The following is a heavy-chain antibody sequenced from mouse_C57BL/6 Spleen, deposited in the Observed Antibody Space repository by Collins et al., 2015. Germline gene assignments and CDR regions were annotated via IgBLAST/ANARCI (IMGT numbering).Heavy chain of an antibody. Sequence: QVQLKQSGAELVRPGASVKLSCKASGYTLTDYYXNWVKQRPGQGLEWIARIYPGSGNTYYNEKFKGKATLTAEKSSSTAYMQLSSLTSEDSAVYFCAAWDYGSSYEGFAYWGQGTLVTVSA. CDR3: AAWDYGSSYEGFAY. CDR2: IYPGSGNT. J-gene: IGHJ3*01. CDR1: GYTLTDYY. D-gene: IGHD1-1*01. V-gene: IGHV1-76*01.